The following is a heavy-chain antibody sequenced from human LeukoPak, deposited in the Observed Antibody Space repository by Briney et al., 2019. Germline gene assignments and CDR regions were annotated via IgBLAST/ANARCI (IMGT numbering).Heavy chain of an antibody. Sequence: ASVKVSCKASGYTFTSYYMHWVRQAPGQGLEWMGIINPSGGSTSYAQKFQGRVTMTRDTSTSTVYMELSSLRSEDTAVYYCARGIAVAGRRYGMDVWGQGTTVTVSS. CDR1: GYTFTSYY. CDR2: INPSGGST. V-gene: IGHV1-46*01. J-gene: IGHJ6*02. CDR3: ARGIAVAGRRYGMDV. D-gene: IGHD6-19*01.